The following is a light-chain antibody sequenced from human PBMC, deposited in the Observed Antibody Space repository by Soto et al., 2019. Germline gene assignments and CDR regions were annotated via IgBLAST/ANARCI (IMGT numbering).Light chain of an antibody. V-gene: IGKV1-27*01. CDR2: AAS. CDR3: QKYYSAPYT. CDR1: QGINNF. Sequence: DIQMTQSPSSLSASVGDRVTITCRASQGINNFLAWYQQKPGKVPKLLISAASTLQSGVPSRFSGSGSGTDFTLTICSLQPEDVATYSCQKYYSAPYTFGQGTKLEIK. J-gene: IGKJ2*01.